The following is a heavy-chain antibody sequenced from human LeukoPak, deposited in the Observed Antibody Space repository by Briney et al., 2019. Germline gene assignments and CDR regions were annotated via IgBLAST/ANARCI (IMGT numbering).Heavy chain of an antibody. Sequence: GGSLRLSCAPSGFTFSSYGMHWVCQAPGKGLQWVAFIRYDGSNKYYVDSVKGRFTISRDNSKNTLYLQMNSLRPEDTAVYYCAKESVWFGESNPFDYWGQGTLVTVSS. CDR3: AKESVWFGESNPFDY. J-gene: IGHJ4*02. V-gene: IGHV3-30*02. D-gene: IGHD3-10*01. CDR2: IRYDGSNK. CDR1: GFTFSSYG.